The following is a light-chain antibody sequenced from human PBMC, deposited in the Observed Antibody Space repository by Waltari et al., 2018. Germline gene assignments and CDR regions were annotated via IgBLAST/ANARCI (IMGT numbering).Light chain of an antibody. J-gene: IGLJ1*01. CDR3: QAWDSSAYV. CDR2: QDV. CDR1: KLGDKY. Sequence: SYELTQPPSVSVSPGQTASITCSGDKLGDKYAYWYQQKPGQSPVLVMYQDVKRPSGSPERFSGSKSGNTATLTIRGTQAMDEADDYCQAWDSSAYVFGTGTKVTVL. V-gene: IGLV3-1*01.